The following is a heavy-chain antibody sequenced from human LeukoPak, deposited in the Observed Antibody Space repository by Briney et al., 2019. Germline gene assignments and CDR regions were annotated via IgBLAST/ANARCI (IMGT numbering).Heavy chain of an antibody. CDR1: GYTFTSYD. V-gene: IGHV1-8*01. CDR2: MNPNSGNT. J-gene: IGHJ5*02. CDR3: ARAAGTTKKDNWFDP. D-gene: IGHD1-7*01. Sequence: RASVKVSCKASGYTFTSYDINWVRQATGQGLEWMGWMNPNSGNTGYAQKFQGRVTMTRNTSISTAYMELSSLRSEDTAVYYCARAAGTTKKDNWFDPWGQGTLVTVSS.